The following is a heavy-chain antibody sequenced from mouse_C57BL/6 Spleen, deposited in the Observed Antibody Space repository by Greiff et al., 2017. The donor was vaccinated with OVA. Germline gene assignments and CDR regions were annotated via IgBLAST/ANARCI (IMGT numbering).Heavy chain of an antibody. D-gene: IGHD2-14*01. Sequence: QVQLQQSGPELVKPGASVKISCKASGYAFSSSWMNWVKQRPGKGLEWIGRIYPGDGDTNYNGKFKGKATLTADKSSSTAYMQLSSLTSEDSAVYFCARSLIGYYFDYWGQGTTLTVSS. V-gene: IGHV1-82*01. CDR2: IYPGDGDT. CDR3: ARSLIGYYFDY. CDR1: GYAFSSSW. J-gene: IGHJ2*01.